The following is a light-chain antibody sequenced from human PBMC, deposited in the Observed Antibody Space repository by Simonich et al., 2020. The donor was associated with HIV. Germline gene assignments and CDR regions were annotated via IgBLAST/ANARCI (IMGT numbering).Light chain of an antibody. CDR1: QNIAGN. CDR2: YAS. J-gene: IGKJ3*01. Sequence: EIVMTQSPATLSVSPGERATLSCRASQNIAGNCTWYQQKPGQAPRLFIYYASTRATGVPARFSGSGFGTDFTLTISSMQSEDFAVYYCQQYNNWPSPFTFGPGTKVDIK. V-gene: IGKV3-15*01. CDR3: QQYNNWPSPFT.